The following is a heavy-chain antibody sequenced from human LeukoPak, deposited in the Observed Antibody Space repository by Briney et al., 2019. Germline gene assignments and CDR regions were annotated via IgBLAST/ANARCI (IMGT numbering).Heavy chain of an antibody. CDR3: ARDYGSGSYCFGY. V-gene: IGHV3-21*01. CDR1: GFTFSSYS. Sequence: PGGSLRLSCAASGFTFSSYSMNWVRQAPGKGLEWVSSISSSSSYIYYADSVKGRFTISRDNAKNSLYLQMNSLRAEDTAVYYCARDYGSGSYCFGYWGQGTLVTVSS. CDR2: ISSSSSYI. J-gene: IGHJ4*02. D-gene: IGHD3-10*01.